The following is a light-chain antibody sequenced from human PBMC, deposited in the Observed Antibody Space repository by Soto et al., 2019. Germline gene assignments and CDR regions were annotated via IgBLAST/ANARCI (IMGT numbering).Light chain of an antibody. CDR1: QRVSSNY. CDR2: DAS. V-gene: IGKV3-20*01. Sequence: EIVLTQSPGTLSLSPVERATLSCMASQRVSSNYLAWYQQKPGQAPRLLIYDASSRATGIPDRFSGSGSGTDFTLTISRVEPEDFAVYYCRQYGSSPDLTFGGGTKVDIK. CDR3: RQYGSSPDLT. J-gene: IGKJ4*01.